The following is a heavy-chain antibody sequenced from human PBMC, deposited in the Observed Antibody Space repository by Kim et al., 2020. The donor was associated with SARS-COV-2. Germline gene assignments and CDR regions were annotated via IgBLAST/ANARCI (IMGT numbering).Heavy chain of an antibody. CDR3: ARDGAPYGSGSYYKHYYYYGMDV. J-gene: IGHJ6*02. V-gene: IGHV3-21*01. CDR2: ISSSSSYI. Sequence: GGSLRLSCAASGFTFSSYSMNWVRQAPGKGLEWVSSISSSSSYIYYADSVKGRFTISRDNAKNSLYLQMNSLRAEDTAVYYCARDGAPYGSGSYYKHYYYYGMDVWGQGTTVTVSS. CDR1: GFTFSSYS. D-gene: IGHD3-10*01.